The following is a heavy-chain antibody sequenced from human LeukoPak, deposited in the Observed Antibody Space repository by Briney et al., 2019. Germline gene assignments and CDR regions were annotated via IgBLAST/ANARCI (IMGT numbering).Heavy chain of an antibody. CDR2: INWNGGST. D-gene: IGHD6-6*01. CDR3: ARELGIAARYNWFDP. V-gene: IGHV3-20*04. CDR1: GFTFDDYG. J-gene: IGHJ5*02. Sequence: GSLRLSCAASGFTFDDYGMSWVRQAPGKGLEWVSGINWNGGSTGYADPVKGRFTISRDNAKNSLYLQMNSLRAEDTALYYCARELGIAARYNWFDPWGQGTLVTVSS.